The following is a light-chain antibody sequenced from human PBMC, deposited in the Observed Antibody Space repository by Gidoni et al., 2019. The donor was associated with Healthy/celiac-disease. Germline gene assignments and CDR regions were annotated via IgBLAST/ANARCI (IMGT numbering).Light chain of an antibody. CDR1: QSVSSN. CDR2: GAS. J-gene: IGKJ2*01. V-gene: IGKV3-15*01. CDR3: QQYNNWPPLYT. Sequence: EIVMTQSPATLSVSPGEQATLSCRASQSVSSNLAWYQQKPCQAPRLLIYGASTRATGLPARFSGSGSGTEFTLTIRRLQSEDFAVYYCQQYNNWPPLYTFGQGTKLEIK.